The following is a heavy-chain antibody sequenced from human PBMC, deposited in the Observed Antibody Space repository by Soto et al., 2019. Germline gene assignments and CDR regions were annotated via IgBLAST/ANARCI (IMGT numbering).Heavy chain of an antibody. CDR1: GFTFSSYA. CDR2: ITSSGGNT. V-gene: IGHV3-23*01. J-gene: IGHJ6*02. CDR3: AKDLADIVIVPAAIGAYYSYGMDV. D-gene: IGHD2-2*02. Sequence: PGGSLRLSCAASGFTFSSYAMTWVRQAPGKGLEWVSAITSSGGNTYDADSVKGRFTISRDNSKNTLFLQMNSLRAEDTAVYYCAKDLADIVIVPAAIGAYYSYGMDVWGQGTTVTVSS.